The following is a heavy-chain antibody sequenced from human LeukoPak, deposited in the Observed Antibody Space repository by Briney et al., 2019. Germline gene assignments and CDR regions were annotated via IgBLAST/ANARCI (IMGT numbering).Heavy chain of an antibody. Sequence: SVKVSCKASGGTFSSYAISWVRLAPGQGLEWMGRIIPILGIANYAQKFQGRVTITADKSTSTAYMELSSLRSEDTAVYYCARDPDCSSTSCYNGNNWFDPWGQGTLVTVSS. V-gene: IGHV1-69*04. CDR3: ARDPDCSSTSCYNGNNWFDP. CDR1: GGTFSSYA. CDR2: IIPILGIA. J-gene: IGHJ5*02. D-gene: IGHD2-2*02.